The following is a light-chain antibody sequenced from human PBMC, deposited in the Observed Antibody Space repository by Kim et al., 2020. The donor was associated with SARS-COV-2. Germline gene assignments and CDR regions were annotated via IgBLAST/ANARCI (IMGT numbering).Light chain of an antibody. V-gene: IGLV3-21*04. CDR2: YAS. Sequence: PGTTATLPCGGDNIGSKAFHWYQQKPGQAPVLVISYASDRPSGIPQRFSGSNSGDAATLTISRVEAGDEADYYCQVWDTSSYHVVFGGGTQLTVL. J-gene: IGLJ2*01. CDR3: QVWDTSSYHVV. CDR1: NIGSKA.